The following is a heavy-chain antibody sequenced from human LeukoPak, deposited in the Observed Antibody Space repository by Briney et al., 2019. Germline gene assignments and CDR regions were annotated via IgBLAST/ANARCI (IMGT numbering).Heavy chain of an antibody. V-gene: IGHV4-39*07. D-gene: IGHD5-18*01. Sequence: SETLSLTCTVSGGSISSSSYYWGWIRQPPGKGLEWIGSIYYSGSTYYNPSLKSRVTISVDTSKNQFSLKLSSVTVADTAVYYCAREVDTANDYWGQGTLVTVSS. CDR2: IYYSGST. J-gene: IGHJ4*02. CDR1: GGSISSSSYY. CDR3: AREVDTANDY.